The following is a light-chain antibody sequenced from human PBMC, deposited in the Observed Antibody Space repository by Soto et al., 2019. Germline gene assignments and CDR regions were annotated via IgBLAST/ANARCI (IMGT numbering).Light chain of an antibody. V-gene: IGKV3-11*01. CDR3: QQRNNWPPT. Sequence: EIVLTQSPATLSFSPGERATLFCRASQTIRTDLAWYQQKSGQAPRLLIYDASNRATGIPARFSGGGSGTDFTLTVSSLEPEDFVVYYCQQRNNWPPTFGQGTKLEI. CDR2: DAS. CDR1: QTIRTD. J-gene: IGKJ2*01.